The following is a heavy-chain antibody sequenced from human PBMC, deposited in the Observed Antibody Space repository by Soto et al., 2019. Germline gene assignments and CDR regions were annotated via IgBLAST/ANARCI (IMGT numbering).Heavy chain of an antibody. Sequence: GGSLRLSCAASGFTFTRYSMNWVRQAPGKGLEWVSSISSTTNYIYYGDSMKGRFTISRDNAKNSLYLEMNSLRAEDTAGYYCARESEDLTSNFDYWGQGTLVTVSS. CDR3: ARESEDLTSNFDY. J-gene: IGHJ4*02. V-gene: IGHV3-21*06. CDR1: GFTFTRYS. CDR2: ISSTTNYI.